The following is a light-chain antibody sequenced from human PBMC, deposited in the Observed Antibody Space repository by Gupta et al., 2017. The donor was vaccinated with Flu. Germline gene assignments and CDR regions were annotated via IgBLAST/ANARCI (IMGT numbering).Light chain of an antibody. Sequence: QSALTQPASVSGSPGQSITISCTGTGSDIDDYFYVSWYQQHPGKAPKLMIYEVSNRPSGISSRFSGSKSGNTASLTISGLQAEDEADYYCSFSTVFGGGTKLTVL. CDR2: EVS. CDR3: SFSTV. V-gene: IGLV2-14*01. CDR1: GSDIDDYFY. J-gene: IGLJ2*01.